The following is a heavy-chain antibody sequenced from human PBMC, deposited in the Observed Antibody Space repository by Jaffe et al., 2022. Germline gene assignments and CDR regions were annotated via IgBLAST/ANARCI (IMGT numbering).Heavy chain of an antibody. CDR1: GFTFGDYA. CDR3: TRDQTSSGADSGYDSFHRFDY. V-gene: IGHV3-49*04. CDR2: IRSKAYGGTT. D-gene: IGHD5-12*01. J-gene: IGHJ4*02. Sequence: EVQLVESGGGLVQPGRSLRLSCTASGFTFGDYAMSWVRQAPGKGLEWVGFIRSKAYGGTTEYAASVKGRFTISRDDSKSIAYLQMNSLKTEDTAVYYCTRDQTSSGADSGYDSFHRFDYWGQGTLVTVSS.